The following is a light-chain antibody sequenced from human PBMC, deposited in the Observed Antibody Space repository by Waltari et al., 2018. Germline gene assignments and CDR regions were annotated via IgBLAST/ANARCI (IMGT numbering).Light chain of an antibody. J-gene: IGLJ1*01. CDR2: YNT. V-gene: IGLV3-21*04. CDR1: STGMRQ. CDR3: QVWDRSRDHV. Sequence: SYVLTQPPSVSVAPGETATITCGGDSTGMRQGHWYQQRAGQAPRLVISYNTVRPSGIPERFSGSTSGTTSTLTISRVEAGDEADYYCQVWDRSRDHVFGAGTKVTVL.